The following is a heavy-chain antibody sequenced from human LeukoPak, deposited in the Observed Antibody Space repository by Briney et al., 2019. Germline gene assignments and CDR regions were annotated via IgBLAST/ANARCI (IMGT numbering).Heavy chain of an antibody. V-gene: IGHV1-69*13. J-gene: IGHJ4*02. CDR2: IIPIFGTA. CDR1: GGTFSSYA. CDR3: ARVGYGLYYFDY. D-gene: IGHD5-18*01. Sequence: SVKVPCKASGGTFSSYAISWVRQAPGQGLEWMGGIIPIFGTANYAQKFQGRVTITADESTSTAYMELSSLRSEDTAVYYCARVGYGLYYFDYWGQGTLVTVSS.